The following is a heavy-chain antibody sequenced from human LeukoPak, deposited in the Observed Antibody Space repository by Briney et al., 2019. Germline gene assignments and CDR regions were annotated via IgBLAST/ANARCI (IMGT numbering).Heavy chain of an antibody. CDR2: ISYDGSNK. Sequence: GGSLRLSCAASGFTFSSYAMHWVRQAPGKGLEWVAVISYDGSNKYYADSVKGRFTISRDNAKNSLYLQMNSLRAEDTAVYYCARIIVGATLSAFDIWGQGTMVTVSS. D-gene: IGHD1-26*01. J-gene: IGHJ3*02. V-gene: IGHV3-30-3*01. CDR1: GFTFSSYA. CDR3: ARIIVGATLSAFDI.